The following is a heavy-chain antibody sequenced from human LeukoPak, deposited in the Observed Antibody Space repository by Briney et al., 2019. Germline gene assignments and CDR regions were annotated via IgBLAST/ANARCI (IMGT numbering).Heavy chain of an antibody. Sequence: GGSLRLSCAASGFTFSSYAMHWVRQAPGKGLEWVAVISYDGSNKYYADSVKGRFTISRDNSKNTLYLQMNSLRAEDTAVYYRASSPVVAATRPDGMDVWGQGTTVTVSS. J-gene: IGHJ6*02. CDR2: ISYDGSNK. CDR1: GFTFSSYA. V-gene: IGHV3-30-3*01. CDR3: ASSPVVAATRPDGMDV. D-gene: IGHD2-15*01.